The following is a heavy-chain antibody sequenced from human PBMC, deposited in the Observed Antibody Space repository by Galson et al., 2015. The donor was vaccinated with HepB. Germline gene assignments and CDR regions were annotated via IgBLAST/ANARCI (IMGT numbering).Heavy chain of an antibody. CDR2: INRDGSGT. Sequence: SLRLSCAASEFTVNNYRVHWVRQAPGKGLEWVSAINRDGSGTHYADSVTGRFTISRDNGENTVYLQMNSLRVEDTAVYYCATTGRDACYIWGQGTMVTVSS. CDR3: ATTGRDACYI. J-gene: IGHJ3*02. CDR1: EFTVNNYR. D-gene: IGHD1-1*01. V-gene: IGHV3-74*01.